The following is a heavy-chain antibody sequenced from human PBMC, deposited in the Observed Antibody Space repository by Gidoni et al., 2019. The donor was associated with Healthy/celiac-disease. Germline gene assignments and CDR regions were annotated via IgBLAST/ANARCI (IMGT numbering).Heavy chain of an antibody. CDR3: ARGRGYCSSTSCYLYSSGTVLYY. CDR1: GGSFSGYS. Sequence: QVQLPQWGAGLLKPSETLSLTCAVYGGSFSGYSWRLIRQPPGKGLEWIGEINHSGSTNYNPSLKSRVTISVDTSKNQFSLKLSSVTAADTAVYYCARGRGYCSSTSCYLYSSGTVLYYWGQGTLVTVSS. D-gene: IGHD2-2*01. V-gene: IGHV4-34*01. CDR2: INHSGST. J-gene: IGHJ4*02.